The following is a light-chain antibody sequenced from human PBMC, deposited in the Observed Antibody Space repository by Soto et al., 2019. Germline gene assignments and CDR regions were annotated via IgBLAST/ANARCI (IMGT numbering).Light chain of an antibody. J-gene: IGKJ5*01. CDR1: QSVSSK. CDR3: QQYDNLLPIT. Sequence: EIVMTQSPATLSVSPGERATLSCRASQSVSSKLAWYQQKPGQGPRLLIYGASTRATGIPARFSGSGSATHFTFTISSLQPEDIATYYCQQYDNLLPITFGQGTRLEIK. V-gene: IGKV3-15*01. CDR2: GAS.